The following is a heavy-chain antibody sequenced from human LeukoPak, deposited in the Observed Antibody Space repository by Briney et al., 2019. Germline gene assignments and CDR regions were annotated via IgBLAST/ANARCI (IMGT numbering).Heavy chain of an antibody. D-gene: IGHD6-13*01. CDR1: GYTFTSYY. Sequence: ASVKVSCKASGYTFTSYYMHWVRQAPGQGLEWMGIINSSGGSTTYAQKFQGRVSMTRDTSTSTVYMELRSLRSEDTAVYYCAKGSTPVAAAGTPQDYYYGMDVWGQGTTVTVSS. CDR2: INSSGGST. J-gene: IGHJ6*02. CDR3: AKGSTPVAAAGTPQDYYYGMDV. V-gene: IGHV1-46*01.